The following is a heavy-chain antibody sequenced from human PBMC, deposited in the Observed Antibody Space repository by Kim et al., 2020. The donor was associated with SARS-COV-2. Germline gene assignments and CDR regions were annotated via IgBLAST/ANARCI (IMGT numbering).Heavy chain of an antibody. CDR1: GFTFSSYA. V-gene: IGHV3-23*01. D-gene: IGHD6-13*01. CDR2: ISGSGGST. J-gene: IGHJ3*02. CDR3: AKDRYSSSRLRFGGDDAFDI. Sequence: GGSLRLSCAASGFTFSSYAMSWVRQAPGKGLEWVSAISGSGGSTYYADSVKGRFTISRDNSKNTLYLQMNSLRAEDTAVYYCAKDRYSSSRLRFGGDDAFDIWGQGTMVTVSS.